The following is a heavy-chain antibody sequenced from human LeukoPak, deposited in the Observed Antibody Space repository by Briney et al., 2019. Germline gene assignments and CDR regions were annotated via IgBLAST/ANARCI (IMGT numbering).Heavy chain of an antibody. V-gene: IGHV4-4*07. CDR1: GGSISSYY. D-gene: IGHD5-12*01. J-gene: IGHJ4*02. CDR2: IYTSGST. Sequence: SETLSLTCTVSGGSISSYYWSWIRQPAGKGLEWIGRIYTSGSTNYNPSLKSRVTMSVDTSKNQFSLKLSSVTAADTAVYYCARANFGYSGYDYWYYFDYWGQGTLVTVSS. CDR3: ARANFGYSGYDYWYYFDY.